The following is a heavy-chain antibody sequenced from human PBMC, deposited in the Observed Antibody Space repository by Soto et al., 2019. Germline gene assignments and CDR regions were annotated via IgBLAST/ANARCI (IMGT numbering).Heavy chain of an antibody. D-gene: IGHD6-13*01. CDR3: ARYRFSGSLSKFDY. V-gene: IGHV4-59*06. CDR1: GGSISSNY. J-gene: IGHJ4*02. CDR2: IYYMGTT. Sequence: SETLSLTCTVSGGSISSNYWTWIRQLPXKGLALIGFIYYMGTTSCKPSLQSRISISLDTSKSQFYLAPTSVTAADTAVYYCARYRFSGSLSKFDYWGQGTLVTVSS.